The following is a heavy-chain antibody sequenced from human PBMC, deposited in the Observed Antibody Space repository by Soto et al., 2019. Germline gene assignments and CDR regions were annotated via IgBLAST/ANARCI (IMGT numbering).Heavy chain of an antibody. CDR3: ARDPDLIEAAGNYFDY. V-gene: IGHV3-30-3*01. CDR2: VSFDGVNK. CDR1: GFTLNTFS. J-gene: IGHJ4*02. Sequence: GGSLRLSCSVSGFTLNTFSMHWVRQAPGKGLEWVAVVSFDGVNKHYRDSVKGRFTISRDIAKNMLYLQMTSLRLEDTALYYCARDPDLIEAAGNYFDYWGQGTLVTVSS. D-gene: IGHD6-13*01.